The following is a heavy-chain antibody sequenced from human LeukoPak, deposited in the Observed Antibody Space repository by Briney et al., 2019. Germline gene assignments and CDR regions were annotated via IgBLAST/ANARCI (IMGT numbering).Heavy chain of an antibody. J-gene: IGHJ4*02. CDR3: ARDRGYSGYSY. CDR1: GFTFSDYY. V-gene: IGHV3-11*04. Sequence: GGSLRLSCAASGFTFSDYYMSWIRQAPGKGLEWISYISSSGGSTYYADSVKGRFTISRDNAKNSLYLQMNSVRAEDTALYYCARDRGYSGYSYWGQGTLVTVSS. CDR2: ISSSGGST. D-gene: IGHD5-12*01.